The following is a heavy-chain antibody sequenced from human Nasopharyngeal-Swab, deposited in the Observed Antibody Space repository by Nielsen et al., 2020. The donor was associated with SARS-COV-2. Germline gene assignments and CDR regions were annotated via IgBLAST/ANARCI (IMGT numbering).Heavy chain of an antibody. CDR1: GFTFSSYG. CDR3: ARDLTDAYYDFWSGYYNYYYGMDV. D-gene: IGHD3-3*01. CDR2: IWYDGSNK. V-gene: IGHV3-33*01. Sequence: GEFLKISCAASGFTFSSYGMHWVRQAPGKGLEWVAIIWYDGSNKYYADSVKGRFTISRDNSKNTLYLQMNSLRAEDTAVYYCARDLTDAYYDFWSGYYNYYYGMDVWGQGTTVTVSS. J-gene: IGHJ6*02.